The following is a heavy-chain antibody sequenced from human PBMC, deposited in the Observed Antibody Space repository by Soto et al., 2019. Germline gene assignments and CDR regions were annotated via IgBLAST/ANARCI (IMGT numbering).Heavy chain of an antibody. V-gene: IGHV5-51*01. J-gene: IGHJ6*02. CDR1: GYSFTSYW. CDR2: IYPGDSDT. CDR3: ARLQTYSSSWYWYYYGMDV. D-gene: IGHD6-13*01. Sequence: PGESLKISCKGSGYSFTSYWIGWVRQMPGKGLEWRGIIYPGDSDTRYSPSFQGQVTISADKSISTAYLQWSSLKASDTAMYYCARLQTYSSSWYWYYYGMDVWGQGTTVTVSS.